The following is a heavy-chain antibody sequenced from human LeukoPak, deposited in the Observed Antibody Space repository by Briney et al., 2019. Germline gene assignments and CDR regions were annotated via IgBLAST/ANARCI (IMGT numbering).Heavy chain of an antibody. Sequence: GGYLRLSCAASGFTFSSSAMSWVRQAPGKGLEWLSGISGSGGGTYYADSVKGRFTISGDDSKNTLYLQMHSLRAEDTAVYYCAKSGGSSGWLYWGQGTLVTVSS. CDR1: GFTFSSSA. CDR3: AKSGGSSGWLY. J-gene: IGHJ4*02. CDR2: ISGSGGGT. D-gene: IGHD6-19*01. V-gene: IGHV3-23*01.